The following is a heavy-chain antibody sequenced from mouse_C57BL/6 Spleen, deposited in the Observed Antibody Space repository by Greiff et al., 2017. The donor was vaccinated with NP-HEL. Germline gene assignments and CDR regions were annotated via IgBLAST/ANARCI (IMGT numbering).Heavy chain of an antibody. J-gene: IGHJ1*03. CDR1: GFTFTDYY. D-gene: IGHD1-1*01. V-gene: IGHV7-3*01. CDR3: ARSYGSPLFDV. CDR2: IRNKANGYTT. Sequence: EVMLVESGGGLLQPGGSLSLSCAASGFTFTDYYMSWVRQPPGKALEWLGFIRNKANGYTTEYSASVKGRFTISRDNSQSILYLQMNALRAEDSATSYCARSYGSPLFDVWGTGTTVTVPS.